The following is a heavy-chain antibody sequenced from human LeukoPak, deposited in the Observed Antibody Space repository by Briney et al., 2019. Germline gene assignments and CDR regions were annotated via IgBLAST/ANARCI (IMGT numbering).Heavy chain of an antibody. CDR1: GFTFSNYA. Sequence: GGSLRLSCAASGFTFSNYAMHWVRQAPGKGLEWVAFISYAVNMKYYTDSVKGRFTISRDNSKNTLYLQMNSLRAEDTAEYYCARDNYGMDVWGQGTTVTVSS. V-gene: IGHV3-30-3*01. J-gene: IGHJ6*02. CDR2: ISYAVNMK. CDR3: ARDNYGMDV.